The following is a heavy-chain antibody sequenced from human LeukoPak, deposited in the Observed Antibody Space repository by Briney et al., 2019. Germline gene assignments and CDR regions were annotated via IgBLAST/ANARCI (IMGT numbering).Heavy chain of an antibody. CDR3: ANTGDYPSDWYFDL. Sequence: PSETLSLTCSVSDDSITIYYWTWIRQPPGKGLEWIGYIYYSGSTNYNPSLKSRVTISVDTSKNQFSLKLSSVTAADTAVYYCANTGDYPSDWYFDLWGRGTLVTVSS. CDR2: IYYSGST. D-gene: IGHD4-17*01. V-gene: IGHV4-59*01. J-gene: IGHJ2*01. CDR1: DDSITIYY.